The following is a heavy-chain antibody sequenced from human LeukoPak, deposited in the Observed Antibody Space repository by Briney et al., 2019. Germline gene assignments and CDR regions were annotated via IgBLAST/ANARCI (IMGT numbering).Heavy chain of an antibody. CDR1: GVSITNYY. J-gene: IGHJ4*02. CDR2: IYYTGST. Sequence: SETLSLTCTVSGVSITNYYWSWIRQPPGKGLEWIGYIYYTGSTNYNLSLRSRVTISVDTSKNQFSLKLTPVTAADTAVYFCXXXXDSXGYYYPMFDYWGRGTLVTVSS. D-gene: IGHD3-22*01. V-gene: IGHV4-59*01. CDR3: XXXXDSXGYYYPMFDY.